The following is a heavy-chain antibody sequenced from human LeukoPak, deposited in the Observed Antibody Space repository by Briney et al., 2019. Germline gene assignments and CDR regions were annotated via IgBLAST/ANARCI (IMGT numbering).Heavy chain of an antibody. J-gene: IGHJ4*02. CDR2: IYYSGST. Sequence: SETLSLTCTVSGGSISSHYWSWIRQPPGKGLEWIGYIYYSGSTNYNPSLKSRVTISVDTSKNQFSLKLSSVTAADTAVYYCARDGDVELAFGYWGQGTLVTVSS. CDR3: ARDGDVELAFGY. D-gene: IGHD7-27*01. CDR1: GGSISSHY. V-gene: IGHV4-59*11.